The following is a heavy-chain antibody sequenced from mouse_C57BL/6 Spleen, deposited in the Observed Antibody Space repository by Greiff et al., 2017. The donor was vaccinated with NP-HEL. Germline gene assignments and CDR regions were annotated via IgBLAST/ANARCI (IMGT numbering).Heavy chain of an antibody. CDR1: GFSLTSYG. Sequence: VQLVESGPGLVQPSQSLSITCTVSGFSLTSYGVHWVRQSPGKGLEWLGVIWSGGSTDYNAAFISRLSISKDNSKSQVFFKMNSLQADDTAIYYCARKWSNYDAMDYWGQGTSVTVSS. CDR2: IWSGGST. J-gene: IGHJ4*01. CDR3: ARKWSNYDAMDY. D-gene: IGHD2-5*01. V-gene: IGHV2-2*01.